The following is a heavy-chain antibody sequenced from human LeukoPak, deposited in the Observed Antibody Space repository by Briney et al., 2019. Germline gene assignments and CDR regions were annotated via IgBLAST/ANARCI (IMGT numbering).Heavy chain of an antibody. D-gene: IGHD2-21*02. CDR1: GGSITTYY. Sequence: SETLSLICAVSGGSITTYYWTWIRQPPGQALEWIGYIYYTGNTKYNPSLESRVTMSIDTSKNEFSLKIYSVNAADTAVYFCASGSVVTALDQWGQGTLVTVSS. CDR2: IYYTGNT. J-gene: IGHJ4*02. CDR3: ASGSVVTALDQ. V-gene: IGHV4-59*01.